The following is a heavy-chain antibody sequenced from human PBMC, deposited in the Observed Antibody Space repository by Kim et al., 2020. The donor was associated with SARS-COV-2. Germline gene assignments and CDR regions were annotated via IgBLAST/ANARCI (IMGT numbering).Heavy chain of an antibody. V-gene: IGHV4-34*01. CDR2: INHSGST. CDR1: GGSFSGYY. J-gene: IGHJ5*02. Sequence: SETLSLTCAVYGGSFSGYYWSWIRQPPGKGLEWIGEINHSGSTNYNPSLKSRVTISVDTSKNQFSLKLSSVTAADTAVYYCARSGVVVVVAVTGWFDPWGQGTLVTVSS. D-gene: IGHD2-15*01. CDR3: ARSGVVVVVAVTGWFDP.